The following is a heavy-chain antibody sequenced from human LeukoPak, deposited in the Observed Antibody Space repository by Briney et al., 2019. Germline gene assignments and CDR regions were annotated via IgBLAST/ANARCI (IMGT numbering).Heavy chain of an antibody. CDR2: ISYTGST. D-gene: IGHD3-16*02. J-gene: IGHJ4*02. CDR3: ARGYYDYVWGSYLPVDY. V-gene: IGHV4-59*11. CDR1: GGSISSHY. Sequence: SETLSLTCTVSGGSISSHYWAWIRQPPGKGLEWIGYISYTGSTNYNPSLKSRVTISVDTSKNQFSLKLSSVTAADTAVYYCARGYYDYVWGSYLPVDYWGQGTLVIVSS.